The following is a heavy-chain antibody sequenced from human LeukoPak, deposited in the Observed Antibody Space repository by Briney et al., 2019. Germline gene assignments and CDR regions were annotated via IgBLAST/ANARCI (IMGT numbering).Heavy chain of an antibody. CDR1: GGSISSYY. V-gene: IGHV4-59*01. Sequence: KPSETLSLTCTVSGGSISSYYWSWIRQPPGKGLEWIGYIYYSGSTNYSPSLKSRVTISVDTSKNQFSLKLSSVTAADTAVYYCARDQGYYDILTTYVPISYMDVWGKGTTVTVSS. D-gene: IGHD3-9*01. CDR3: ARDQGYYDILTTYVPISYMDV. CDR2: IYYSGST. J-gene: IGHJ6*03.